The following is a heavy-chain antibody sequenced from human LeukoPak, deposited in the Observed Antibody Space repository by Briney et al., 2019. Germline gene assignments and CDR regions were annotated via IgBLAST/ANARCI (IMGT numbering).Heavy chain of an antibody. Sequence: SETLSPTCTISGGSIRTFYWSWIRQPAGKGLEWIGRIYTSGSTYYNPSLKSRVTIAVETSKNQFSLKLSSVTAADKAVYYCARSCRILDIVATIRARLGGNGFDIWGQGTMVTVSS. D-gene: IGHD5-12*01. J-gene: IGHJ3*02. V-gene: IGHV4-4*07. CDR3: ARSCRILDIVATIRARLGGNGFDI. CDR1: GGSIRTFY. CDR2: IYTSGST.